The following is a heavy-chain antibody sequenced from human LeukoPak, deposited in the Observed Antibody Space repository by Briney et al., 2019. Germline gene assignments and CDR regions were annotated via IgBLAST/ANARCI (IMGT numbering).Heavy chain of an antibody. D-gene: IGHD3-22*01. J-gene: IGHJ4*02. Sequence: GESLKISCKGSGYSFTSYWIAWVRQMPGKGLEWMGIIYPGDSDTRYSPSFQGQVTISADKSISTTYLQWSSLKASDTAMYYCARGGYYYDSGGAKEYYFDYWGLGTLVTVSS. CDR2: IYPGDSDT. CDR3: ARGGYYYDSGGAKEYYFDY. V-gene: IGHV5-51*01. CDR1: GYSFTSYW.